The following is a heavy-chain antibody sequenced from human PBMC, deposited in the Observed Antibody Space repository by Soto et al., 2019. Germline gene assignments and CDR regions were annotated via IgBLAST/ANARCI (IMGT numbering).Heavy chain of an antibody. J-gene: IGHJ6*02. CDR2: ISSSVSTI. D-gene: IGHD2-2*01. CDR1: GFTFSDYY. Sequence: GGSLRLSCAASGFTFSDYYMSWIRQAPGKGLEWVSYISSSVSTIYYADSVKGRFTISRDNAKNSLYLQMNSLRAEDTAVYYCANAGEPRYCSSTSCSHYYYYGMDVWGQGTTVTVSS. V-gene: IGHV3-11*01. CDR3: ANAGEPRYCSSTSCSHYYYYGMDV.